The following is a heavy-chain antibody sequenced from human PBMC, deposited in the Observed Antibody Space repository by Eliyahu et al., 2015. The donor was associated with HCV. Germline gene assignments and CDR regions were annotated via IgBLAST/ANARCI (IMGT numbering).Heavy chain of an antibody. Sequence: EVQLVESGGGLVQPGGSLRLSXAASGFXFSSYSMNWVRQAPGKGLGWVSYISSSSSTIYYADSVKGRFTISRDNAKNSLYLQMNSLRDEDTAVYYCARTTGGSSTPFDYWGLGTLVTVSS. CDR2: ISSSSSTI. J-gene: IGHJ4*02. V-gene: IGHV3-48*02. D-gene: IGHD6-13*01. CDR1: GFXFSSYS. CDR3: ARTTGGSSTPFDY.